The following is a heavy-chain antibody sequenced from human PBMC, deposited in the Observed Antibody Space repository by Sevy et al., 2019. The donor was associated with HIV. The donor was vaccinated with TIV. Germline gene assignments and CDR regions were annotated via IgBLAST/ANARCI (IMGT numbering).Heavy chain of an antibody. D-gene: IGHD6-13*01. Sequence: GESLKISCKGSGYSFTNYWIGWVRQMPGKGLEWMGIIYPGDSDTRYSPSFQGQVTISADKSINTAFLQWSNLEASDTAMYYCARKASAILTAGIDYWGQGTLVTVSS. CDR3: ARKASAILTAGIDY. J-gene: IGHJ4*02. CDR1: GYSFTNYW. CDR2: IYPGDSDT. V-gene: IGHV5-51*01.